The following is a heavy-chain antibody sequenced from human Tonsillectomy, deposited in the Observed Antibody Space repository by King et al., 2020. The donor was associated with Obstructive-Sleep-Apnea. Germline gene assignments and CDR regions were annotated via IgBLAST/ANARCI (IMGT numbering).Heavy chain of an antibody. Sequence: VQLVESGGGLVQPGRSLRLSCAASGFTFDDYAMHWVRQAPGKGLEWVSGIRWNSGSIGYADSVKGRFTISRDNAKNSLYLQMNSLRAEDTALYYVAKGVYSSGWEVVIDRWGRGTLVTVSS. CDR1: GFTFDDYA. CDR3: AKGVYSSGWEVVIDR. V-gene: IGHV3-9*01. J-gene: IGHJ2*01. CDR2: IRWNSGSI. D-gene: IGHD6-19*01.